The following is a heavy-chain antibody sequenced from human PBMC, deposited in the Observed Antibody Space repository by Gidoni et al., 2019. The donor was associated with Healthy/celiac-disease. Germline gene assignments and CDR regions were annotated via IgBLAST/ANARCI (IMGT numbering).Heavy chain of an antibody. CDR2: IYYSGST. Sequence: QVQLQESGPGLVKPSATLSLTCTVSGGSISSYYWSWIRQPPGKGLEWIGYIYYSGSTNYNPSLKSRVTISVDTSKNQFSLKLSSVTAADTAVYYCAREMLGGFDYWGQGTLVTVSS. CDR3: AREMLGGFDY. J-gene: IGHJ4*02. CDR1: GGSISSYY. D-gene: IGHD3-16*01. V-gene: IGHV4-59*01.